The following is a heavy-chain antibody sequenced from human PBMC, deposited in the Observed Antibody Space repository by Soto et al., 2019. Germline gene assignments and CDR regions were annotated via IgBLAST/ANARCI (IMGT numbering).Heavy chain of an antibody. CDR3: AKDSPVGGNYQDLDY. V-gene: IGHV3-23*01. CDR1: GFTFSGYA. Sequence: GGSLRLSCAASGFTFSGYAMTWVRQAPGKGLEWVSALTPGGETTYHIDSVKGRFTISRDNAKNTLYLQMNSLTDADTAVYYCAKDSPVGGNYQDLDYWGPGTLVPVSS. D-gene: IGHD1-26*01. CDR2: LTPGGETT. J-gene: IGHJ4*01.